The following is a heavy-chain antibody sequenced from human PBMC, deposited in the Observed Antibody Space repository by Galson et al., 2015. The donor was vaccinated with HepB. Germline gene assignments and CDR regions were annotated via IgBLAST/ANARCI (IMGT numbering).Heavy chain of an antibody. D-gene: IGHD3-9*01. J-gene: IGHJ4*02. CDR2: IRSKAYGGTT. Sequence: GKGLEWVGRIRSKAYGGTTEYAASVKGRFTIPRDDSKSIAYLQMNSLKTEDTAVYYCTRDKGYFDWLFYFDYWGQGTLVTVSS. V-gene: IGHV3-49*02. CDR3: TRDKGYFDWLFYFDY.